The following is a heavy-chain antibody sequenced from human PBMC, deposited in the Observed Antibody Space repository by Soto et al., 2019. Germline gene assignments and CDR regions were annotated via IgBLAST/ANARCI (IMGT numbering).Heavy chain of an antibody. Sequence: PGGSLRLSCAASGFTLRTSGMHWVRQAPSKGLEWVAFISHDGSNQFYAESVKGRFTISRDNSKNMLYLQMNSLRADDSAVYFCAKDSSAAFDYWGQGTVVTVSS. D-gene: IGHD6-25*01. J-gene: IGHJ4*02. CDR1: GFTLRTSG. CDR2: ISHDGSNQ. CDR3: AKDSSAAFDY. V-gene: IGHV3-30*18.